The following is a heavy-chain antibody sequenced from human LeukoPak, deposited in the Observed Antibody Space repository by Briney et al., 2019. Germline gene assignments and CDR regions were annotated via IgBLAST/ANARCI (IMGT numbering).Heavy chain of an antibody. V-gene: IGHV1-18*01. Sequence: RASVKLSCKASGYTFRQYSISWVRQAPGKGFEWMGWVSPSHTTRVYAQDFQGRVTMTADTNTNTVSMELRSLRFDDTAVYFCARDYILPLETDNGDGFAIWGQGTVVTVSS. J-gene: IGHJ3*02. CDR3: ARDYILPLETDNGDGFAI. CDR1: GYTFRQYS. CDR2: VSPSHTTR. D-gene: IGHD3-3*02.